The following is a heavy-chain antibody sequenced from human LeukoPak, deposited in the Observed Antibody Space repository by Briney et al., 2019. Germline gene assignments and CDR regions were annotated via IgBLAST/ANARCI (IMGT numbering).Heavy chain of an antibody. Sequence: SETLSLTCTVSGGSISSSSYYWGWIRQPPGKGLEWIGSIYYSGSTYYNPSLKSRVTIYVDTSKNQFSLKLSSVTAADTAVYYCARHESLLLWFGETLNWFDPWGQGTLVTVSS. J-gene: IGHJ5*01. CDR3: ARHESLLLWFGETLNWFDP. CDR1: GGSISSSSYY. V-gene: IGHV4-39*01. CDR2: IYYSGST. D-gene: IGHD3-10*01.